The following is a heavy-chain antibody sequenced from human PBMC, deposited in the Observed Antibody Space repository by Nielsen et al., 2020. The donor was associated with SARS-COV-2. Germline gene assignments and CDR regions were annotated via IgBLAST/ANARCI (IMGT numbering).Heavy chain of an antibody. J-gene: IGHJ4*02. CDR3: ARHPYVYEIYYFDY. CDR1: RYSFTSYW. D-gene: IGHD3-9*01. Sequence: KVSCKGSRYSFTSYWIGWVRQMHGKGLEWMGIIYPGDSDTRYSPSFQGQVTISADKSISTAYLQWSSLKATDTAMYYCARHPYVYEIYYFDYWGQGTLVTVSS. V-gene: IGHV5-51*01. CDR2: IYPGDSDT.